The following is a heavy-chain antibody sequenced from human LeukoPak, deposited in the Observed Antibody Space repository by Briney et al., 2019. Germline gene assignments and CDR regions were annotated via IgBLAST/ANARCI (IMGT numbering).Heavy chain of an antibody. V-gene: IGHV1-8*01. D-gene: IGHD3-10*01. CDR3: ARDGYGSGKGYFDY. CDR2: MNPNSGNT. J-gene: IGHJ4*02. Sequence: ASVKVSCKASGYTFTSYDINWVRQATGQGLEWMGWMNPNSGNTGYAQKFQGRVTMTRNTSISTAYMELSSLRSEDTAVYYCARDGYGSGKGYFDYWGQGSLVTVSS. CDR1: GYTFTSYD.